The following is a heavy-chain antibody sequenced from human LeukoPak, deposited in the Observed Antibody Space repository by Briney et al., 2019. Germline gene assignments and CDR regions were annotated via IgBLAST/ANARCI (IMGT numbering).Heavy chain of an antibody. CDR3: ARRMQQTYYYGSGSYRFDP. V-gene: IGHV4-34*01. CDR2: INHSGST. J-gene: IGHJ5*02. Sequence: SETLSLTCAVYGGSFSGYYWSWIRQPPGKGLEWIGEINHSGSTNYNPSLKSRVTISVDTSKNQFSLKLSSVTAADTAVYYCARRMQQTYYYGSGSYRFDPWGQGTLVTVSS. D-gene: IGHD3-10*01. CDR1: GGSFSGYY.